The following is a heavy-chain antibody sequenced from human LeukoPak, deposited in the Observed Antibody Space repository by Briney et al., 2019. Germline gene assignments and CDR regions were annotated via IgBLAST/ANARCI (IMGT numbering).Heavy chain of an antibody. CDR1: GFTFSSYG. J-gene: IGHJ1*01. D-gene: IGHD6-19*01. V-gene: IGHV3-23*01. CDR3: ARDHGRGWRAEYFQH. Sequence: GGSLRLSCAASGFTFSSYGMSWVRQAPGKGLEWVSAISGSGGSTYYADSVKGRFTISRDNSKNTLYLQMGSLRAEDMAVYYCARDHGRGWRAEYFQHWGQGTLVTVSS. CDR2: ISGSGGST.